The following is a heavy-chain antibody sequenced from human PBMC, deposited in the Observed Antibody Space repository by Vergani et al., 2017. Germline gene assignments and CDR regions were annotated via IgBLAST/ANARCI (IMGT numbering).Heavy chain of an antibody. CDR2: IYTSGST. CDR1: GGSISSYY. V-gene: IGHV4-4*07. Sequence: QVQLQESGPGLVKPSGTLSLTCAVSGGSISSYYWSWIRQPAGKGLEWIGRIYTSGSTNYNPSLKSRVTMSVDTSKNQFSLKLSSVTAADTAVYYCARDDRFENENWFDSWGQGTLVTVSS. J-gene: IGHJ5*01. CDR3: ARDDRFENENWFDS. D-gene: IGHD3-10*01.